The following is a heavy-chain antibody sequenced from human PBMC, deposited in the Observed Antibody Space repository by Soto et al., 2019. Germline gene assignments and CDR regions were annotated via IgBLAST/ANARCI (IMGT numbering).Heavy chain of an antibody. CDR1: GGTFSSYA. Sequence: QVQLVQSGAEVKKPGSSVKVSCKASGGTFSSYAISWVRQAPGQGLEWMGGIIPIFGTANYAQKFQGRVTITADNITSTAYMDLSSLKSEYTTVYYCAITSGFWSGPNLNWFDPWGQGTLVTVSS. V-gene: IGHV1-69*06. CDR3: AITSGFWSGPNLNWFDP. D-gene: IGHD3-3*01. J-gene: IGHJ5*02. CDR2: IIPIFGTA.